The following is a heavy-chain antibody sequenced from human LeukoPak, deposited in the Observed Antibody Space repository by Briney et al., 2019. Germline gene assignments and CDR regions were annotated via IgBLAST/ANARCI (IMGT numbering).Heavy chain of an antibody. CDR2: ISGSGGST. Sequence: GGSLRLSCAASGFTFSSYAISWIRQAPGKGLEWVSAISGSGGSTYYADSVKGRFTISRDNSKNTLYLQMNSLRAEDTAVYYCAKDSEIVVVIKPPNFDYWGQGTLVTVSS. CDR3: AKDSEIVVVIKPPNFDY. D-gene: IGHD3-22*01. J-gene: IGHJ4*02. CDR1: GFTFSSYA. V-gene: IGHV3-23*01.